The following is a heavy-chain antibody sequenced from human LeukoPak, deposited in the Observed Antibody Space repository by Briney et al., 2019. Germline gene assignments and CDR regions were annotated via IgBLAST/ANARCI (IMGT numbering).Heavy chain of an antibody. Sequence: GGSLRLSCAASGFTFSSYAMSWVRQAPGKGLEWVSAISGSGGSTYYADSVKGRFTISRDNSKNTLYLQMNSLRAEDTAVYYCAKDRDYCSGTSCYLYYFDYSGQGTLVTVSS. J-gene: IGHJ4*02. V-gene: IGHV3-23*01. CDR3: AKDRDYCSGTSCYLYYFDY. CDR1: GFTFSSYA. D-gene: IGHD2-2*01. CDR2: ISGSGGST.